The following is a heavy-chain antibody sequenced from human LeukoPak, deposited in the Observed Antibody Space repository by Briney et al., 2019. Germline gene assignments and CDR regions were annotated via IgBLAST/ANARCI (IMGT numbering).Heavy chain of an antibody. J-gene: IGHJ4*02. V-gene: IGHV4-59*01. CDR1: GGSISSYY. CDR2: IYDSGST. CDR3: ARSPAAGATNFDC. D-gene: IGHD1-26*01. Sequence: PSETLSLTCTVSGGSISSYYWSWIRQPPGKGLEWIGYIYDSGSTYHNPSLKSRVTLSVDTSKKQVSLRLSSVTAADTAVYYCARSPAAGATNFDCWGQGTLVTVSS.